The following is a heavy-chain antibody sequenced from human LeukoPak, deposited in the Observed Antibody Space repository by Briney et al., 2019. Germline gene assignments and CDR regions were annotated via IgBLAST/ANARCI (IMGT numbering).Heavy chain of an antibody. D-gene: IGHD3-22*01. CDR1: GFTFEDYA. CDR2: INWNSGSI. CDR3: TKGEYYSDNDGYYYDNAFDI. J-gene: IGHJ3*02. V-gene: IGHV3-9*01. Sequence: GGSLRLSCVASGFTFEDYAMHWVRLAPGKGLEWVSGINWNSGSIGYADSVKGRFTISRDNAKNSLYLQINSLRTEDTALYYCTKGEYYSDNDGYYYDNAFDIWGQGTMVAVS.